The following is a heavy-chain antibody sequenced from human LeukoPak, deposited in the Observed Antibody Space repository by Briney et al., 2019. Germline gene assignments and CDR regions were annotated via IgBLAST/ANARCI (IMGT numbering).Heavy chain of an antibody. V-gene: IGHV3-9*01. D-gene: IGHD6-13*01. CDR2: ISWNSGSI. CDR3: AKDITYGIAAPDY. J-gene: IGHJ4*02. CDR1: GFTFDDYA. Sequence: GGSLRLSCAASGFTFDDYAMHWVRQAPGKGLEWVSGISWNSGSIGYADSVKGRFTISRDNAKNSLYLQMNGLRAEDTALYYCAKDITYGIAAPDYWGQGTLVTVSS.